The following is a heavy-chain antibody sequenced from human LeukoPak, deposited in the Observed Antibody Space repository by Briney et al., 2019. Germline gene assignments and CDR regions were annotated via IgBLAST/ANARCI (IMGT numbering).Heavy chain of an antibody. D-gene: IGHD2-2*01. CDR1: GGSLSSGTYY. V-gene: IGHV4-61*02. J-gene: IGHJ3*02. Sequence: SETLSLTCTVSGGSLSSGTYYWSWIRQPAGEGLEWIGRIYSSGSTNYNPSLKSRVTISVDTSKNQFSLKLSSMTAADTAVYYCARGRIGYCGSTSCPGTFDIWGQGTMVTVSS. CDR2: IYSSGST. CDR3: ARGRIGYCGSTSCPGTFDI.